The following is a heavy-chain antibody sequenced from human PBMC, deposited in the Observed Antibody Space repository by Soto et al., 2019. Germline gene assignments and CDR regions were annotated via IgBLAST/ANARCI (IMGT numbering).Heavy chain of an antibody. D-gene: IGHD3-10*01. CDR2: TIPLFGTT. CDR1: GDTFKNSV. J-gene: IGHJ6*02. V-gene: IGHV1-69*01. Sequence: QVQLVQSGVEVKKPGSSVRVSCTASGDTFKNSVISWVRQAPGQGLEWMGGTIPLFGTTDYAQKFQGRLTITTDESTTTAYMEVSRLTSEDKAVYYCVAELDFGKLSVVWGQGTTVIVSS. CDR3: VAELDFGKLSVV.